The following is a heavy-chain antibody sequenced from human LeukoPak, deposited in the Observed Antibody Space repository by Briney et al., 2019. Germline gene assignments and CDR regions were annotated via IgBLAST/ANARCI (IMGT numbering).Heavy chain of an antibody. CDR1: GFTFSSYW. V-gene: IGHV3-23*01. D-gene: IGHD6-13*01. J-gene: IGHJ4*02. Sequence: GGSLRLSCAASGFTFSSYWMSWVRQAPGKGLEWVSAISVSGGDTYYADSVRGRFTISRDNSKNTLYLQMDSLRAEDTAVYYCAKDQVQQQLVRQLDYWGQGTLVTVSS. CDR3: AKDQVQQQLVRQLDY. CDR2: ISVSGGDT.